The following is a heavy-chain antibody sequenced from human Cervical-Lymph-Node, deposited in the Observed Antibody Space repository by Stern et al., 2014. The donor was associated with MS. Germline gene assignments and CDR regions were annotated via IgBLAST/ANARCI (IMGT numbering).Heavy chain of an antibody. D-gene: IGHD4-17*01. V-gene: IGHV1-2*02. CDR2: INPNGGAT. Sequence: QVQLVQSGAEVKKPGASVKVSCKASGYTFTAHYLHWIRQAPGQGLEWMGWINPNGGATVYGRKFQGRVTMSRDTSINTAYMELKSLNSDDTAMYFCARDQGDPYGDNPASDLWGQGTMVIVSS. CDR1: GYTFTAHY. J-gene: IGHJ3*01. CDR3: ARDQGDPYGDNPASDL.